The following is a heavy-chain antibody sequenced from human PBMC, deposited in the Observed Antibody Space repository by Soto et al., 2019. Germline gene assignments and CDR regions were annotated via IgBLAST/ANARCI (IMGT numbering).Heavy chain of an antibody. J-gene: IGHJ4*02. CDR3: VRDLLGSGGHFDY. CDR2: IWYDGSNT. Sequence: GGSLRLSCAASGFIFSSFGMHRVRQAPGKGLEWVAHIWYDGSNTYYADSVKGRFTISRDNSRNTLYLQMNSLRAEDTAVYHCVRDLLGSGGHFDYWGQGTPVTVSS. CDR1: GFIFSSFG. D-gene: IGHD7-27*01. V-gene: IGHV3-33*01.